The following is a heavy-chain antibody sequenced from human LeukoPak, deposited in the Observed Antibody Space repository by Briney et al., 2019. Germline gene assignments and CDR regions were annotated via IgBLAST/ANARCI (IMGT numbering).Heavy chain of an antibody. D-gene: IGHD3-10*01. V-gene: IGHV1-18*01. CDR2: ISAYNGNT. J-gene: IGHJ4*02. CDR3: ARDSLLWFGEFDYFDY. Sequence: GASVKVSCKASGYTFTSYGISWVRQAPGQGLEWMGWISAYNGNTNYAQKLQGRVTMTTDTSTSTAYMELRSLRSDDTAVYYCARDSLLWFGEFDYFDYWGQGTLVTVSS. CDR1: GYTFTSYG.